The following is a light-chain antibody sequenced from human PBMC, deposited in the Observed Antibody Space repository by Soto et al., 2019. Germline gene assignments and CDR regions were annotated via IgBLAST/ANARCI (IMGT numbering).Light chain of an antibody. CDR3: QSFDSSLSASV. V-gene: IGLV1-40*01. CDR2: GNS. Sequence: QSVLTQPPSVSGAPGQRVTISCTGSSSNVGAPYDVHWYQQFPGTAPKLLIYGNSNRPSGVPDRFSGSKSGTSASLAITGLQAEDEADYYCQSFDSSLSASVFGGGTKLT. CDR1: SSNVGAPYD. J-gene: IGLJ3*02.